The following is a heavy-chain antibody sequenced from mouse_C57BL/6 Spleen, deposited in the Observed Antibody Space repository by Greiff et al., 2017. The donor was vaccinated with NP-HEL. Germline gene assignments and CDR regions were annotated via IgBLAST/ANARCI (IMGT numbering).Heavy chain of an antibody. Sequence: VQLQQSGPELVKPGASVKISCKASGYAFSSSWMNWVKQRPGKGLEWIGRIYPGDGDTNYNGKFKGKATLTADKSSSTAYMQLSSLTSEDSAVYLCARSTVPGWGQGTSVTVSS. CDR2: IYPGDGDT. CDR1: GYAFSSSW. V-gene: IGHV1-82*01. D-gene: IGHD1-1*01. CDR3: ARSTVPG. J-gene: IGHJ4*01.